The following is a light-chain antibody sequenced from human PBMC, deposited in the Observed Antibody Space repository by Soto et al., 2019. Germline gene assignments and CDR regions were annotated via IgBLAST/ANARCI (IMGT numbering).Light chain of an antibody. CDR2: WAS. Sequence: DFVMTQSPDSLAVSLGERATINCRSSQSVLYSSNNKNYLAWYQQKPGQPPKLLIYWASTRESVVPDRFSGSGSGTDFTLTISSLQAEDVAVYYCQQYYSSPQTFGQGTKVEIK. J-gene: IGKJ1*01. V-gene: IGKV4-1*01. CDR1: QSVLYSSNNKNY. CDR3: QQYYSSPQT.